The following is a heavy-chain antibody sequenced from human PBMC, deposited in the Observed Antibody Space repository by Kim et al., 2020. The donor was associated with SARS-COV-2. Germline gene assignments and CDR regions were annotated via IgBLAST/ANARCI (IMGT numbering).Heavy chain of an antibody. Sequence: GGSLRLSCAASGFTFSDYYMSWIRQAPGKGLEWVSYISSSGSTIYYADSVKGRFTISRDNAKNSLYLQMNSLRAEDTAVYYCARVVTIFGVGKGVNWFDPWGPGNPGHRLL. J-gene: IGHJ5*02. D-gene: IGHD3-3*01. CDR2: ISSSGSTI. V-gene: IGHV3-11*01. CDR3: ARVVTIFGVGKGVNWFDP. CDR1: GFTFSDYY.